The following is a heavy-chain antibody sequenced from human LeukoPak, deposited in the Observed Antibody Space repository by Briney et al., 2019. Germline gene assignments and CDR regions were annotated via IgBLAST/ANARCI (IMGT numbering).Heavy chain of an antibody. CDR3: ATDLRPPVDFDY. J-gene: IGHJ4*02. CDR1: GYTLTELS. Sequence: ASVKVSCKVSGYTLTELSMRWVRQAPGKGLEWMGGFDPEDGETIYAQKFQGRVTMTEDTSTDTAYMELSSLRSEDTAVYYCATDLRPPVDFDYWGQGTLVTVSS. V-gene: IGHV1-24*01. CDR2: FDPEDGET.